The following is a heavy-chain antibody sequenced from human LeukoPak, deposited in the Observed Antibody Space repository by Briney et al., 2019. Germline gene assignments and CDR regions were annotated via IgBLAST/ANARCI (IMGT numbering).Heavy chain of an antibody. V-gene: IGHV3-7*01. Sequence: HPGGSLRLSCAASGFTFSSYWMSWVRQAPGKGLDWVANIKQDGSEKYYVDSVKGRFTISRDNAKNSLYLQMNSLRAEDTAVYYCARDRGITMIVVGPFDYWGQGTLVTVSS. CDR3: ARDRGITMIVVGPFDY. CDR1: GFTFSSYW. J-gene: IGHJ4*02. D-gene: IGHD3-22*01. CDR2: IKQDGSEK.